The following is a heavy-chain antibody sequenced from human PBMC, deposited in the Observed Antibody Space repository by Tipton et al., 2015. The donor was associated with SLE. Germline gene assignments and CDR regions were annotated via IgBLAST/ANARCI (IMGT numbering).Heavy chain of an antibody. CDR3: ARAKAVAMESYYYYYMDV. Sequence: GSLRLSCAASGFTFSSYWMSWVRQAPGKGLEWVSVIYSGGSTYYADSVKGRFTISRHNSKNTLYLQMNSLRAEDTAVYYCARAKAVAMESYYYYYMDVWGKGTTVTVSS. D-gene: IGHD6-19*01. V-gene: IGHV3-53*04. J-gene: IGHJ6*03. CDR1: GFTFSSYW. CDR2: IYSGGST.